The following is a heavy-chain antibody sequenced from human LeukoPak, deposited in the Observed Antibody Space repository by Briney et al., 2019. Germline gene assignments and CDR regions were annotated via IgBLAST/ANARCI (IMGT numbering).Heavy chain of an antibody. V-gene: IGHV3-7*01. J-gene: IGHJ4*02. D-gene: IGHD3-10*01. CDR1: GFKFSYYW. CDR2: IKESGSEK. CDR3: ARIYYFGDNNWRYFDN. Sequence: PGGSLRLSCAASGFKFSYYWMTWVRQAPGKGLEWLANIKESGSEKYYVDSVKGRFTISRDNADDLVYLQMNSLRVEDTAIYYCARIYYFGDNNWRYFDNWGQGTLVTVSS.